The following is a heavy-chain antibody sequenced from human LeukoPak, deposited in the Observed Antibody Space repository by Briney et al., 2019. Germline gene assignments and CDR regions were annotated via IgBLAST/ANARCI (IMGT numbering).Heavy chain of an antibody. D-gene: IGHD3-22*01. CDR3: AADRYYYDSSGYPCFDY. J-gene: IGHJ4*02. CDR1: VFTFTSSA. Sequence: SVKVSCKASVFTFTSSAMQWVRQARGQRLEGIGWIVVGSGNTNYAQKFQERVTITRDMSTSTAYMELSSLRSEDTAVYYCAADRYYYDSSGYPCFDYWGQGTLVTVSS. V-gene: IGHV1-58*02. CDR2: IVVGSGNT.